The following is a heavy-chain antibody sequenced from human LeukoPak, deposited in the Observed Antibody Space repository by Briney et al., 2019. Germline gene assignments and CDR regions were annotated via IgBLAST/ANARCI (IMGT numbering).Heavy chain of an antibody. CDR2: INHDGTT. CDR1: GGSFRDYY. D-gene: IGHD2-2*02. CDR3: AREGAYTNFVNRFDA. J-gene: IGHJ5*02. Sequence: SKTLSLTCAVYGGSFRDYYWSWIRQPPGKGLEWIGEINHDGTTNYNPSLKSRVIMSVDASKSQFFLTLTPVTAADTAVYYCAREGAYTNFVNRFDAWGQGTPATVSS. V-gene: IGHV4-34*01.